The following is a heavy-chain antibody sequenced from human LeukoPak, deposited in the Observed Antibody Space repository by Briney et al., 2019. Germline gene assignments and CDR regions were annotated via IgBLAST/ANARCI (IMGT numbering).Heavy chain of an antibody. CDR1: GFTFSSYA. Sequence: GRSLRLSCAASGFTFSSYAMHWVRQAPGKGLEWVAVISYDGSNKYYADSVKGRFTISRDNSKNTLYLQMNSLRAEDTAVYYCARDPTSYHYDFWSGYGYNWFDPWGQGTLVTVSS. CDR2: ISYDGSNK. V-gene: IGHV3-30-3*01. CDR3: ARDPTSYHYDFWSGYGYNWFDP. J-gene: IGHJ5*02. D-gene: IGHD3-3*01.